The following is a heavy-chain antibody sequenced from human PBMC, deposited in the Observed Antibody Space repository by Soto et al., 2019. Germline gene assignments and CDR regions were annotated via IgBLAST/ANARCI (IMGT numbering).Heavy chain of an antibody. CDR2: ISGSGGGA. Sequence: VQLVESGGGVVQPGRSLRLSCAASGFTFSNYAMTWVRQAPGRGLEWVSAISGSGGGAYYADSVRGRFTISRDNSKNTLFLQINSLRAEDTAVYYCAKDQAGVAVAGDYFDYWGQGTLVTVSS. D-gene: IGHD6-19*01. V-gene: IGHV3-23*04. J-gene: IGHJ4*02. CDR3: AKDQAGVAVAGDYFDY. CDR1: GFTFSNYA.